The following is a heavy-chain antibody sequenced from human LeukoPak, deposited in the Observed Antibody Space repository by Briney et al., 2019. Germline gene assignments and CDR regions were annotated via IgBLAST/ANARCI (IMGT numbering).Heavy chain of an antibody. D-gene: IGHD4-11*01. CDR2: MNPNSGNT. CDR1: GYTFTSYD. CDR3: ARGLGGQMTTVTPYYYYYYTDV. V-gene: IGHV1-8*03. J-gene: IGHJ6*03. Sequence: ASVKVPCKASGYTFTSYDINWVRQATGQGLEWMGWMNPNSGNTGYAQKFQGRVTITRNTSISTAYMELSSLRSEDTAVYYCARGLGGQMTTVTPYYYYYYTDVWGKGTTVTVSS.